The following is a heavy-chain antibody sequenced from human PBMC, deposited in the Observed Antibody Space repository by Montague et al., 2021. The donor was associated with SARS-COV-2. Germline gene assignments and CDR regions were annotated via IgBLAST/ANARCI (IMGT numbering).Heavy chain of an antibody. V-gene: IGHV2-5*02. CDR3: AHSSGVDWLPRSGFGS. CDR2: IYWDDDK. J-gene: IGHJ5*01. D-gene: IGHD3-9*01. Sequence: PALVKPTQTLTLTCTFSGFSLSTIGVGVGWIRQPPGKALEWLALIYWDDDKRYSPFLRSRLTITKDTPKNQVVLTMTNMDTVDTATYFCAHSSGVDWLPRSGFGSWGQGTLVTVSS. CDR1: GFSLSTIGVG.